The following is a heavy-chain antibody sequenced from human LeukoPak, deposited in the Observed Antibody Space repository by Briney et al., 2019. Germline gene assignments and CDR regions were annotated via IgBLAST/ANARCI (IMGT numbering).Heavy chain of an antibody. V-gene: IGHV3-74*01. Sequence: GGSLRLSCAASGFTFNTYWMHWVRQAPGKGLVWVSRISPDGSSTFYADSVTGRFTISRDNAKNTLYLQMTSLRAEDTAVYYCTRGPSGNYVRFEPWGQGTLVTVSS. CDR3: TRGPSGNYVRFEP. J-gene: IGHJ5*02. D-gene: IGHD1-26*01. CDR2: ISPDGSST. CDR1: GFTFNTYW.